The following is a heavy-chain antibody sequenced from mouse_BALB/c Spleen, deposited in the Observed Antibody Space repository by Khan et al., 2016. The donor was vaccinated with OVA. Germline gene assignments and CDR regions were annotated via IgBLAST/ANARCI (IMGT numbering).Heavy chain of an antibody. CDR1: GYSFTDYY. CDR2: IDTYNGDT. Sequence: VQLQQSGPEVMKPGTSVNISCKASGYSFTDYYIHWVKQSHAKSLEWIGYIDTYNGDTNYNQNFKGKATFTVDRSSSTAYMHLSGLTSEDSAVFYCTRLGLNNWCAYWGQGTLVTVSA. D-gene: IGHD1-3*01. J-gene: IGHJ3*01. V-gene: IGHV1S135*01. CDR3: TRLGLNNWCAY.